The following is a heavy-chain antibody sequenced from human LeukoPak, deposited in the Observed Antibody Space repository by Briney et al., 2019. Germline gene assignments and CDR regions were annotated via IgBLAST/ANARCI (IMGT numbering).Heavy chain of an antibody. V-gene: IGHV1-69*01. CDR3: AREVRFLEWPVTWFDP. Sequence: GASLKVSCKASGGTFSSYAISWVRQAPGQGLEWMGGIIPIFGTANYAQKFQGRVTITADESTSTAYMELSSLRSEDTAVYYCAREVRFLEWPVTWFDPWGKGTLVTVSS. CDR1: GGTFSSYA. CDR2: IIPIFGTA. J-gene: IGHJ5*02. D-gene: IGHD3-3*01.